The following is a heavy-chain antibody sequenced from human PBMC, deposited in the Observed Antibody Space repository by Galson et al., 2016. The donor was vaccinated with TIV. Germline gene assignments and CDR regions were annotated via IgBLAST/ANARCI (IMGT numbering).Heavy chain of an antibody. D-gene: IGHD3-10*02. Sequence: SVKVSCKASGGIFRSFAITWVRQAPGQGLEWMGGIIAIFGKTNYAQKFQGRVTITADETTSTAYMELSSLRSEDTAVYYCARGPSYVGSIFDSWGQGTLVTVSS. CDR3: ARGPSYVGSIFDS. CDR2: IIAIFGKT. J-gene: IGHJ4*02. CDR1: GGIFRSFA. V-gene: IGHV1-69*13.